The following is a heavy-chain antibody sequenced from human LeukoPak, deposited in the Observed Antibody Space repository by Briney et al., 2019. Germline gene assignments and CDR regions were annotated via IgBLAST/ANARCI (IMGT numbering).Heavy chain of an antibody. D-gene: IGHD4-17*01. Sequence: ASVKVSCKASGYTFTAYYIHWVRQAPGQGLEWMGWINSNNGDTNYAQRFQGRVTMARDTSISTAYMELSRLRSDDTAVYYCAREYGDNLRYWGQGALVTVSS. V-gene: IGHV1-2*02. J-gene: IGHJ4*02. CDR2: INSNNGDT. CDR3: AREYGDNLRY. CDR1: GYTFTAYY.